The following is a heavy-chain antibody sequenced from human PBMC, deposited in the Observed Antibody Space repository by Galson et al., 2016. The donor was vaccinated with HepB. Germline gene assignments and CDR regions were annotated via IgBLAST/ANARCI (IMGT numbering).Heavy chain of an antibody. Sequence: SLRLSCAVSGITFRSYNMNWVRQAPGKGLEWVSSISGGSSYLYYEDSVKGRFTISRNNAKNSLYLQMNSLRAEDTAVYYCASRHSGWYYFDYWGQGTLTTVSS. CDR3: ASRHSGWYYFDY. CDR2: ISGGSSYL. J-gene: IGHJ4*02. D-gene: IGHD6-19*01. CDR1: GITFRSYN. V-gene: IGHV3-21*01.